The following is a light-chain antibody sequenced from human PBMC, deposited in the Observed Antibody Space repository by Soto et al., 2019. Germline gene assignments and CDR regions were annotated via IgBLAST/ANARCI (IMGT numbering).Light chain of an antibody. CDR1: QSVSSN. V-gene: IGKV3-15*01. CDR3: HQYNNWPPWT. J-gene: IGKJ1*01. Sequence: IVMSASLSSLSHFXGAGATRSXXXSQSVSSNLAWYQQKPRQAPRLLLYGASTRANGIPARFSGSGSGTEFTLTISSLQSEDYAVYYCHQYNNWPPWTFGQGTKV. CDR2: GAS.